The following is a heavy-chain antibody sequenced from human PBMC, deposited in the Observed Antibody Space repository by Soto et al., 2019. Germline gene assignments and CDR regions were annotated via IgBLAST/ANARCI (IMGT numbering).Heavy chain of an antibody. CDR3: AKAIGVVIQLFDY. CDR2: ISGSGGST. J-gene: IGHJ4*02. CDR1: GFTFSNAW. V-gene: IGHV3-23*01. Sequence: GGSLRLSCAASGFTFSNAWMNWVRQAPGKGLEWVSAISGSGGSTYYADSVKGRFTISRDNSKNTLYLQMNSLRAEDTAVYYCAKAIGVVIQLFDYWGQGTLVTVSS. D-gene: IGHD3-3*01.